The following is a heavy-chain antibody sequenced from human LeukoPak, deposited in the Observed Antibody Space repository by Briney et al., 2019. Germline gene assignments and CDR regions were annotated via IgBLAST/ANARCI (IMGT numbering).Heavy chain of an antibody. CDR3: ARGGDGYNYVDYYYYMDV. J-gene: IGHJ6*03. CDR2: ISGSDAGT. Sequence: GGSLRLSCAASGFTFNKYAMSWVRQAPGKGLEWVSAISGSDAGTYYADSVKGRFSISRDNSKNTLYLQMNSLRAEDAAVYYCARGGDGYNYVDYYYYMDVWGKGTTVTISS. D-gene: IGHD5-24*01. V-gene: IGHV3-23*01. CDR1: GFTFNKYA.